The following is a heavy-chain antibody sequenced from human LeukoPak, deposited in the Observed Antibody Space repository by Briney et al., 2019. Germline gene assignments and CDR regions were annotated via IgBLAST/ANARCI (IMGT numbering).Heavy chain of an antibody. CDR3: ARIRLGYFSSTSCYTKSYYFDY. CDR2: IKQDGCEK. V-gene: IGHV3-7*01. CDR1: GFTFSSYW. D-gene: IGHD2-2*02. J-gene: IGHJ4*02. Sequence: GGSLRLSCAASGFTFSSYWMRWVRQAPGKGLEWVANIKQDGCEKLYVDSVKGRFTISRDNAKNSLYLQMNSLRAEDTAVYYCARIRLGYFSSTSCYTKSYYFDYWGQGTLVTVSS.